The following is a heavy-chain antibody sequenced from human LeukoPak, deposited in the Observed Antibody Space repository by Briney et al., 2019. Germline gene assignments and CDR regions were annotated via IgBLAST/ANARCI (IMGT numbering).Heavy chain of an antibody. V-gene: IGHV1-2*02. CDR3: ADEFGLKWLAD. J-gene: IGHJ4*02. CDR2: INPNNGGT. D-gene: IGHD6-19*01. Sequence: ASVKVPCKASAYTFSAYYMHWVRQAPGQGLEWMGWINPNNGGTNYAQKFQGRVTMTRDTSISTAYMELSRLRSDDTAIYYCADEFGLKWLADWGQGTLVTVSS. CDR1: AYTFSAYY.